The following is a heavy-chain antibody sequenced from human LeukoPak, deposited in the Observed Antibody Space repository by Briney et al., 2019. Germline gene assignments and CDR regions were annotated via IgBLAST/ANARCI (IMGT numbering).Heavy chain of an antibody. CDR2: ISYDGSNK. CDR1: GFTFSSYG. D-gene: IGHD3-3*01. J-gene: IGHJ4*02. V-gene: IGHV3-30*18. CDR3: AKRLGYYDFWSGPFDY. Sequence: GGSLRLSCAASGFTFSSYGMHWVRQAPGKGLEWVAVISYDGSNKYYADSVKGRFTISRDNSKNTLYLQMNSLRAEDTAVYYRAKRLGYYDFWSGPFDYWGQGTLVTVSS.